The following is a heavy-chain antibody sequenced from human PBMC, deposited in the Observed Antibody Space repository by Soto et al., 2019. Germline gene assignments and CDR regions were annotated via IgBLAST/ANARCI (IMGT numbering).Heavy chain of an antibody. V-gene: IGHV1-69*13. D-gene: IGHD5-12*01. Sequence: ASVKVSFKASGGTFSSYAISWVRQAPGQGLEWMGGIIPIFGTANYAQKFQGRVTITADESTSTAYMELSSLRSEDTAVYYCARDMDGYNSIDYWGQGTLVTVSS. CDR2: IIPIFGTA. CDR3: ARDMDGYNSIDY. CDR1: GGTFSSYA. J-gene: IGHJ4*02.